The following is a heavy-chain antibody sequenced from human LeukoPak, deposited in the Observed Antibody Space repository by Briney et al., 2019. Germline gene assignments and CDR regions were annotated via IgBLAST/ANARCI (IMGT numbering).Heavy chain of an antibody. J-gene: IGHJ4*02. CDR3: AREDLAAAGFDY. CDR2: IYTSGST. D-gene: IGHD6-13*01. V-gene: IGHV4-4*07. CDR1: GGSISSYY. Sequence: SETLSLTCTVSGGSISSYYCSWIRQPAGKGLEWIGRIYTSGSTNYNPSLKSRVTISVDKSTNQFSLKLSSVTAADTAVYYCAREDLAAAGFDYWGQGTLVSVSS.